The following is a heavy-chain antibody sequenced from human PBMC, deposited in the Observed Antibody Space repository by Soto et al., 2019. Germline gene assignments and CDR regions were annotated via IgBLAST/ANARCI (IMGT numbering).Heavy chain of an antibody. D-gene: IGHD3-9*01. CDR2: INHSGSN. CDR3: ARGGSNDWQVAFDI. J-gene: IGHJ3*02. CDR1: GGSFSTYY. Sequence: QLQQWGAGLLKPSETLSLTCVVSGGSFSTYYYNWIRQSPGKGLEWIGEINHSGSNNYSPSLKSRVTMSLDTSKNQFSLKLTSVTAADTAVYYCARGGSNDWQVAFDIWGQGTAVIVSP. V-gene: IGHV4-34*01.